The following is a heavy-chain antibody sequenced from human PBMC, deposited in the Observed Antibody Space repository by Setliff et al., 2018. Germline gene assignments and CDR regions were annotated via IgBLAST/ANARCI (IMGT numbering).Heavy chain of an antibody. J-gene: IGHJ4*02. CDR1: GFAFGDYA. CDR3: TRDRGPYDFWGAYFVY. D-gene: IGHD3-3*01. Sequence: GGSLRLSCTASGFAFGDYAMSWVRQAPGKGLEWIGLIKNKGYGETTEFAASVKGRFTISRDDSKSIAYLHMSSLKTEDTAVYYCTRDRGPYDFWGAYFVYWGQGSLVTVPQ. CDR2: IKNKGYGETT. V-gene: IGHV3-49*04.